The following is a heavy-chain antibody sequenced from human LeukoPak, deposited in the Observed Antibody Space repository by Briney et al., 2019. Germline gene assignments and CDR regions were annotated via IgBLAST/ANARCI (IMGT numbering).Heavy chain of an antibody. Sequence: PSETLSLTCTVSGGSISSYYWSWIRQPPGKGLEWIGYIYTSGSTNYNPSLKSRVTISVDTSKNQFSLKLSSVTAADTAVYYCARRAAYNWNAHYYYYYMDVWGKGTTVTVSS. CDR1: GGSISSYY. CDR3: ARRAAYNWNAHYYYYYMDV. V-gene: IGHV4-4*09. D-gene: IGHD1-20*01. CDR2: IYTSGST. J-gene: IGHJ6*03.